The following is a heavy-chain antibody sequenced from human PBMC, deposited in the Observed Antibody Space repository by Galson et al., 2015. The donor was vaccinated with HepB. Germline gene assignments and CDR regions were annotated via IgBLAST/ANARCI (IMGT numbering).Heavy chain of an antibody. CDR3: ARDVFLDRPSRGYYYGMDV. CDR2: INPNSGGT. J-gene: IGHJ6*02. Sequence: QSGAEVKKPGASVKVSCKASGYTFTGYYMHWVRQAPGQGLEWMGWINPNSGGTNYAQKFQGRVTMTRDTSISTAYMELSRLRSDDTAVYYCARDVFLDRPSRGYYYGMDVWGQGTTVTVSS. V-gene: IGHV1-2*02. CDR1: GYTFTGYY. D-gene: IGHD3-3*01.